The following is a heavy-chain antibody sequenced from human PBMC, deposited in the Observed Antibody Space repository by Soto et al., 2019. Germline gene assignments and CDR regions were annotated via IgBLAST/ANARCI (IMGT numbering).Heavy chain of an antibody. CDR3: GKDRKNHSNTGGAFVN. CDR2: TSWNSGSI. V-gene: IGHV3-9*01. Sequence: EVQLVESGGGLVQPGRSLRISCAASGFTFDDYALHWVRQAPGKGLEWVSGTSWNSGSIGYADSVKGRFTISRDNAKNSLYLQMNSLRAEDTALYYGGKDRKNHSNTGGAFVNGDQVTMVSVSS. J-gene: IGHJ3*02. CDR1: GFTFDDYA. D-gene: IGHD3-16*01.